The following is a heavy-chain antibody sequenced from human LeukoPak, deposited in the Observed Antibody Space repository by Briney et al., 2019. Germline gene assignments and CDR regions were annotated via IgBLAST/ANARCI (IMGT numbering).Heavy chain of an antibody. V-gene: IGHV4-59*12. CDR1: GGSITSYY. CDR3: ARVERILGRSWHEYFQH. D-gene: IGHD6-13*01. CDR2: ISYSGST. J-gene: IGHJ1*01. Sequence: PSETLSLTCTVSGGSITSYYWSWIRQPPGKGLEWIGYISYSGSTNYNPSLKSRVTISVDTSKNQFSLKLSSVTAADTAVYYCARVERILGRSWHEYFQHWGQGTLVTVSS.